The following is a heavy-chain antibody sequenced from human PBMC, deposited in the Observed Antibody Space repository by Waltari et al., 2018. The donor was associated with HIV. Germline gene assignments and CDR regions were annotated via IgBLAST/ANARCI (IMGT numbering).Heavy chain of an antibody. CDR1: GFSVTATF. CDR3: ARGGPGGSQPFDH. V-gene: IGHV3-53*01. Sequence: EMQLAESGGGLAQPGKSLRLSCAASGFSVTATFRGWIRQAPGEGLEWFSVCYTGGTSLYADSVRGRFTIARDSSRNTLDLQRDNLRDEDTAVYYCARGGPGGSQPFDHWGQGTLVTVSS. D-gene: IGHD2-15*01. CDR2: CYTGGTS. J-gene: IGHJ4*02.